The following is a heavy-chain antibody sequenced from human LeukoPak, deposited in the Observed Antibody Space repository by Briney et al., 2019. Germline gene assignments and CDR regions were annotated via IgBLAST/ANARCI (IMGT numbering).Heavy chain of an antibody. D-gene: IGHD3-22*01. Sequence: GGSLRLSCAASGFTFSSYAMSWVRQAPGKGLEWVAGISDSGGSTSYADSVKGRFTISRDNPKNTLYLQMNSLRAEDTAVYFCAKRGVVIRVILVGFHKAAYYFDSWGQGALVTVSS. CDR1: GFTFSSYA. J-gene: IGHJ4*02. V-gene: IGHV3-23*01. CDR2: ISDSGGST. CDR3: AKRGVVIRVILVGFHKAAYYFDS.